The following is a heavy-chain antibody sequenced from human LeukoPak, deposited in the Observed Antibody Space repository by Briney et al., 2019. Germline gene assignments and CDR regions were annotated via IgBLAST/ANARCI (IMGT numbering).Heavy chain of an antibody. D-gene: IGHD6-13*01. CDR1: GFTFTSYS. CDR3: ARFSSSWLDY. V-gene: IGHV3-23*01. Sequence: GGSLRLSCAASGFTFTSYSMNWVRQAPGKGLEWVSTISGGGGSTYYADSVKGRFTISRDNAKNSLYLQMNSLRDEDTAVYYCARFSSSWLDYWGQGTLVTVSS. CDR2: ISGGGGST. J-gene: IGHJ4*02.